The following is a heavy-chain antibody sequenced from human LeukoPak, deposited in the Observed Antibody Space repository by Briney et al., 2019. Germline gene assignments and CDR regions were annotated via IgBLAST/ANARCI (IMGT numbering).Heavy chain of an antibody. CDR3: AKDPQFVVVPAAHNNWFDP. V-gene: IGHV3-23*01. D-gene: IGHD2-2*01. CDR1: GFTFSSYA. CDR2: ISGSGGST. Sequence: GGSLRLSRAASGFTFSSYAMSWVRQAPGKGLEWVSAISGSGGSTYYADSVKGRFTISRDNSKNTLYLQMNSLRAEDTAVYYCAKDPQFVVVPAAHNNWFDPWGQGTLVTVSS. J-gene: IGHJ5*02.